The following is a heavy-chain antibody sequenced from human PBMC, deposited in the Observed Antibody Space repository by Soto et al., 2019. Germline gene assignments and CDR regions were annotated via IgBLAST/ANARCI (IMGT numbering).Heavy chain of an antibody. J-gene: IGHJ4*02. CDR1: GFTGSSYA. Sequence: EVQLLESGGGLVQPGGSLRLSCAASGFTGSSYAMSWVRQAPGKGLEWVSVISGSGGSTYYADSVKGRFTISRDNSKNTLYLQMNSLRAEDTAVYYCPKGLAWLVLYGFDYWGQGTMVTVSS. CDR2: ISGSGGST. D-gene: IGHD6-19*01. V-gene: IGHV3-23*01. CDR3: PKGLAWLVLYGFDY.